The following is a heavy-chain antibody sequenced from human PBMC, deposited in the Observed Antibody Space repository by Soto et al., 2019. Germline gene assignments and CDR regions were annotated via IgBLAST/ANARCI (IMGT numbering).Heavy chain of an antibody. D-gene: IGHD3-9*01. V-gene: IGHV4-30-4*01. J-gene: IGHJ4*02. Sequence: PSETLSLTCTVSGGSISSGDYYWSWIRQPPGKGLEWIGYIYYSGSTYYNPSLKSRVTISVDTSKNQFSLKLSSVTAADTAVYYCARSMGLRYFDWLPIWGQGALVT. CDR3: ARSMGLRYFDWLPI. CDR2: IYYSGST. CDR1: GGSISSGDYY.